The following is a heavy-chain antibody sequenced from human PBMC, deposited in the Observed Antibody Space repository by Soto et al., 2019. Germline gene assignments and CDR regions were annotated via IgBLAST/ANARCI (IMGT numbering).Heavy chain of an antibody. J-gene: IGHJ6*02. CDR1: GYSFTSYW. Sequence: GESLKISCKGSGYSFTSYWIGWVRQMPGKGLEWMGIIYPGDSDTRYSPSFQGQVTISADKSISTAYLQWSSLKASDTAMYYFARLRSMEAAARKYYYYYYGIDVWRQGTTVTSS. CDR2: IYPGDSDT. V-gene: IGHV5-51*01. D-gene: IGHD6-13*01. CDR3: ARLRSMEAAARKYYYYYYGIDV.